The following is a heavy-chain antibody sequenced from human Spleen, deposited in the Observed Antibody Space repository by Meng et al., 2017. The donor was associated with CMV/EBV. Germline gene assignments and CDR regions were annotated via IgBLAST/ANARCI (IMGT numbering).Heavy chain of an antibody. J-gene: IGHJ4*02. D-gene: IGHD4-17*01. V-gene: IGHV3-21*04. CDR2: ITGDSTYK. CDR3: AKWDYGFDY. Sequence: GGSLRLSCAASGFTFGSHSMNWVRQAPGKGLEWVSSITGDSTYKHYADSLKGRFTISRDNAKNSLYLQMNSLRAEDTAVYYCAKWDYGFDYWGQGTLVTVSS. CDR1: GFTFGSHS.